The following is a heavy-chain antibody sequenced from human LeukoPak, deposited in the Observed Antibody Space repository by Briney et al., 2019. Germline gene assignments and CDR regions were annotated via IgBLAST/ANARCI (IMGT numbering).Heavy chain of an antibody. V-gene: IGHV4-38-2*02. CDR3: VRDLLGFCTNGICYGASLFDN. CDR2: IYHSGST. Sequence: PSETLSLTCTVSGYSISSGYYWGWIRQPPGKGLEWIGSIYHSGSTYYNPSLKSRVTISVDTSKNQFSLRLTSVTAADTAVYYCVRDLLGFCTNGICYGASLFDNWGQGTLVTVSS. D-gene: IGHD2-8*01. J-gene: IGHJ4*02. CDR1: GYSISSGYY.